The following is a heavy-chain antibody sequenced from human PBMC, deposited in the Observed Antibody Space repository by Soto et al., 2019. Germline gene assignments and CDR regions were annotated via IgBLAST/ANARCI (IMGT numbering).Heavy chain of an antibody. D-gene: IGHD1-7*01. CDR2: ISHDERIK. V-gene: IGHV3-30*03. CDR1: GFTFSDYV. CDR3: ARRLEGASSELLDY. Sequence: QVQLVESGGGVVQPGRSLRLSCAASGFTFSDYVMHWVRQVPGKGLEWVAIISHDERIKYYADSVKGRFTISRDNSNNMLYLQMDSLQTEDTALYYCARRLEGASSELLDYWGQGTLVTVSS. J-gene: IGHJ4*02.